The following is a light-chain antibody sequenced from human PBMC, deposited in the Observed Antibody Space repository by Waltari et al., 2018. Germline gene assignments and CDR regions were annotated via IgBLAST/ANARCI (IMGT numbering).Light chain of an antibody. J-gene: IGKJ1*01. CDR2: RVS. CDR3: MQGTHWPWT. V-gene: IGKV2-30*02. Sequence: DVVMPKSLLSLAVTLGQPASIPCRSSQSLVHSDGNTYLNWFQQRPGHSPSRLFCRVSNRDSGVPDRFSGSGSGTDFTLKISRVEAEDVGVYYCMQGTHWPWTFGQGTKVEIK. CDR1: QSLVHSDGNTY.